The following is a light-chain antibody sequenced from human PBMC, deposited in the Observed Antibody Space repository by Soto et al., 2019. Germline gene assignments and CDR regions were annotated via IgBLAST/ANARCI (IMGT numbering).Light chain of an antibody. CDR2: DAS. CDR3: QQRSDWPLT. Sequence: EIVLTQSPATLSLSPGKRATLSCRASQSVSSYLAWYQQKPGQAPRLLIYDASNRATGIPARFSGSGSGTDFTLTISSLEPEDFAVYYCQQRSDWPLTFGGGTKVEIK. CDR1: QSVSSY. J-gene: IGKJ4*01. V-gene: IGKV3-11*01.